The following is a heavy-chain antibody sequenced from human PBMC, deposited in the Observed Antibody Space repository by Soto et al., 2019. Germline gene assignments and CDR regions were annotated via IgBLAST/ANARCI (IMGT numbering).Heavy chain of an antibody. V-gene: IGHV2-5*01. J-gene: IGHJ4*02. CDR1: GFQLGGTGLG. D-gene: IGHD3-22*01. Sequence: QITLKESGPTLVKVTQTVTLTCTFPGFQLGGTGLGVGWIRQSQEKALEGLALINWNDDKRYNPSLKSRLTITKDTSKNQVVLTMTNMDPVDTATYYCARSGHNSGFFYYDYWGQGTLVTVSS. CDR2: INWNDDK. CDR3: ARSGHNSGFFYYDY.